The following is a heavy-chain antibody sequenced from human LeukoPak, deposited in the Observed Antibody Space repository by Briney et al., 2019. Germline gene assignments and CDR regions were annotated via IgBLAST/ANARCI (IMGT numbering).Heavy chain of an antibody. CDR1: GFTFSSYA. CDR2: ISYDGSNK. CDR3: ARDPVSDSSGYFDY. J-gene: IGHJ4*02. D-gene: IGHD3-22*01. Sequence: GGSLRLSCAASGFTFSSYAMHWVRQAPGKGLEWVAFISYDGSNKYYADSVKGRFTISRDNSKNTLYLQMNSLRAEDTAVYYCARDPVSDSSGYFDYWGQGTLVTVSS. V-gene: IGHV3-30-3*01.